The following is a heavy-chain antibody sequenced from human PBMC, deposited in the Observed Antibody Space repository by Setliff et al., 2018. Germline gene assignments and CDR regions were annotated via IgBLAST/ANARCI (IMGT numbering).Heavy chain of an antibody. V-gene: IGHV1-2*06. CDR3: ARSGWLREYYFDY. J-gene: IGHJ4*02. Sequence: ASVKVSCKASGYTFTGYYMYWVRQAPGQGLEWMGRINPNSGGTNSAQKFQGRVTMTRDTSISTAYMELSRLRSDDTAVYYCARSGWLREYYFDYWGQGTLVTVSS. CDR2: INPNSGGT. D-gene: IGHD5-12*01. CDR1: GYTFTGYY.